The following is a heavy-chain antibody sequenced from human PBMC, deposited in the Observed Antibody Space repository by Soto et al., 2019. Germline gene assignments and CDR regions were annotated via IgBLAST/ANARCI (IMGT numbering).Heavy chain of an antibody. CDR1: GFTFSSYG. CDR2: ISYDGSNK. Sequence: QVQLVESGGGVVQPGRSLRLSCAASGFTFSSYGMHWVRQAPGKGLEWVAVISYDGSNKYYADSVKGRFTISRDNSKNTMYLQMNSLRGEDTAVYYCAKDLDCSSNSCQGGGYYYGMDVWGQGTTVTVSS. D-gene: IGHD2-2*01. V-gene: IGHV3-30*18. J-gene: IGHJ6*02. CDR3: AKDLDCSSNSCQGGGYYYGMDV.